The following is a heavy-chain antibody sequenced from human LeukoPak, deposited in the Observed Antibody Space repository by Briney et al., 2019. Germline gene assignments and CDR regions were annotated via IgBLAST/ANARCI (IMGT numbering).Heavy chain of an antibody. CDR1: GFTFSNHA. CDR3: AKGLFKWGLLRHLDY. J-gene: IGHJ4*02. D-gene: IGHD1-26*01. Sequence: GCSLRLSCAASGFTFSNHAMSWGRQAPATGLEWVSAISGSGGSTYYAASVKGRFTMSRDNSKNTLYLKMTRLRAEDTAVYYCAKGLFKWGLLRHLDYWGQGTLVTVSS. V-gene: IGHV3-23*01. CDR2: ISGSGGST.